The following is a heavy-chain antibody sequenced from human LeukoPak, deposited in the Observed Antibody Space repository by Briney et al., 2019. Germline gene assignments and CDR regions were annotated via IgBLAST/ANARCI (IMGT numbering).Heavy chain of an antibody. D-gene: IGHD6-6*01. J-gene: IGHJ4*02. CDR2: IYYSGST. Sequence: SETLSLTCTVSGGSISSYYWSWIRQPPGKGLEWIGYIYYSGSTNYNPFLKSRVTISVDTSKNQFSLKLSSVTAADTAAYYCARGVVAARSFDYWGQGTLVTVSS. CDR3: ARGVVAARSFDY. CDR1: GGSISSYY. V-gene: IGHV4-59*01.